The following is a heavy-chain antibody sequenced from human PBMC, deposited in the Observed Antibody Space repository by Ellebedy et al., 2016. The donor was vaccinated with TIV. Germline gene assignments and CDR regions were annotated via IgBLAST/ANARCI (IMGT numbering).Heavy chain of an antibody. CDR3: ARENYDVLTGSFFGFDY. CDR2: IHHSGST. D-gene: IGHD3-9*01. V-gene: IGHV4-59*01. CDR1: GDSFSSYF. J-gene: IGHJ4*02. Sequence: PSETLSLTCTVSGDSFSSYFWNWIRQPPGKGLEWIGYIHHSGSTNYSPSLNSRVTISVDTSKNSFSLKLSSVTAADTAVYFCARENYDVLTGSFFGFDYWGQGTLVTVSS.